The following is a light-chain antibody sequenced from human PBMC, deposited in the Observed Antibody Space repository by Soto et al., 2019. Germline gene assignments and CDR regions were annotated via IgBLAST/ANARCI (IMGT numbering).Light chain of an antibody. Sequence: QSALTQPASVSGSPGQSITISCTGTSSDVGSYNLVSWYQQHPGKAPKLMIYEGSKRPSGVSNRFSGSKSGNTASLTISGLQAEDEADYYCCSYADSSTPLNVFGTGTKLTVL. CDR1: SSDVGSYNL. CDR3: CSYADSSTPLNV. V-gene: IGLV2-23*01. CDR2: EGS. J-gene: IGLJ1*01.